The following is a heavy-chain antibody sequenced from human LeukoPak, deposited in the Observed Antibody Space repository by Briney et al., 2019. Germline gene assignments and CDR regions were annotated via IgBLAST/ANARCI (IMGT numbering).Heavy chain of an antibody. CDR3: ARDPAVAGDY. CDR2: INHSGST. CDR1: GGSFSGYY. Sequence: PSETLSLTCAVYGGSFSGYYWSWIRQTPGKGLEWIGEINHSGSTNYNPSLKSRVTISVDTSKNQFSLKLSSVTAADTAVYYCARDPAVAGDYWGQGTLVTVSS. D-gene: IGHD6-19*01. V-gene: IGHV4-34*01. J-gene: IGHJ4*02.